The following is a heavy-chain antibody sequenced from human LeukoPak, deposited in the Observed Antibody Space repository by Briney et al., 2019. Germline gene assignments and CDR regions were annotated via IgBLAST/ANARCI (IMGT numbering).Heavy chain of an antibody. CDR2: ISAYNGNT. CDR3: ARTVGSGWHLDY. D-gene: IGHD6-19*01. Sequence: ASVKVSCKASGYTFTSYGISWVRQAPGQGLECMGWISAYNGNTNYAQKLQGRVTMTTDTSTSTAYMELRSLRSGDTAVYYCARTVGSGWHLDYWGQGTLVTVSS. J-gene: IGHJ4*02. CDR1: GYTFTSYG. V-gene: IGHV1-18*01.